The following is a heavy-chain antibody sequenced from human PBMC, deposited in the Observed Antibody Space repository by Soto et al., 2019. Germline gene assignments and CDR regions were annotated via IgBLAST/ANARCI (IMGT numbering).Heavy chain of an antibody. V-gene: IGHV3-30*18. Sequence: SLRLSCAVSGFTFSSHGMQWVRQAPGKGLEWVAVIAFDGSISHYTDSVKGRFTVSRDNSKNTLYLQMNSLRAEDTAVYYCAKEFRHDNWFFEHWGQGTLVTVSS. J-gene: IGHJ4*02. CDR1: GFTFSSHG. D-gene: IGHD3-22*01. CDR3: AKEFRHDNWFFEH. CDR2: IAFDGSIS.